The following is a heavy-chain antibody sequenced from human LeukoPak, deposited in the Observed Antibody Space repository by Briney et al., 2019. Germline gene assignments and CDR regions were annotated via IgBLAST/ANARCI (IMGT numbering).Heavy chain of an antibody. CDR2: IKQDGSEK. Sequence: PGGSLRLSCAASGFTFSSYWMSWVRQAPGKGLEWVANIKQDGSEKYYVDSVKGRFTISRDNAKNSLYLQMNSLRAEDTAVYYCARGRIIAAAGTSWFDPWGQGTLVTVSS. CDR3: ARGRIIAAAGTSWFDP. CDR1: GFTFSSYW. V-gene: IGHV3-7*01. D-gene: IGHD6-13*01. J-gene: IGHJ5*02.